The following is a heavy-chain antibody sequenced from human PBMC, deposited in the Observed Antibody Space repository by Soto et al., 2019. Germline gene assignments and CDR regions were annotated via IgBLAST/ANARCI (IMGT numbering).Heavy chain of an antibody. D-gene: IGHD5-18*01. CDR3: AKLFEDTDKVMAHFDY. Sequence: EVQLLESGGGLVQPGGSLRLSCAASGFTFSSYAMSWVRQAPGKGLEWVSAISGSGGSTYYADSVKGRFTISRDNSKNTLYLQMNSLRAEDTAVYYCAKLFEDTDKVMAHFDYWGQGTLVTVSS. J-gene: IGHJ4*02. CDR1: GFTFSSYA. V-gene: IGHV3-23*01. CDR2: ISGSGGST.